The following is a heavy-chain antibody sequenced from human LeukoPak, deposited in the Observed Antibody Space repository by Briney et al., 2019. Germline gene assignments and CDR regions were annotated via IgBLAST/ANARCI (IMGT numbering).Heavy chain of an antibody. J-gene: IGHJ4*02. CDR2: ISSSGSTI. CDR3: AKDSTYSSSWYYFDY. V-gene: IGHV3-11*04. Sequence: PGGSLRLSCAASGFTFSDYYMSWIRQAPGKGLEWVSYISSSGSTIYYADSVKGRFTISRDNAKNSLYLQMNSLRAEDTAVYYCAKDSTYSSSWYYFDYWGQGTLVTVSS. D-gene: IGHD6-13*01. CDR1: GFTFSDYY.